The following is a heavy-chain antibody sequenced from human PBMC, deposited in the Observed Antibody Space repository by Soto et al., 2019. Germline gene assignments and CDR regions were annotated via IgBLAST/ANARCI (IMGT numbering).Heavy chain of an antibody. CDR3: ARDRRWLRMSDGMDV. J-gene: IGHJ6*02. CDR2: IYYSGST. D-gene: IGHD5-12*01. Sequence: SETLSLTCTVSGGSISRGGYYWSWIRQHPGKGLEWIGYIYYSGSTYYNPSLKSRVTISVDTSKNQFSLKLSSVTAADTAVYYCARDRRWLRMSDGMDVWGQGTTVTVSS. V-gene: IGHV4-31*03. CDR1: GGSISRGGYY.